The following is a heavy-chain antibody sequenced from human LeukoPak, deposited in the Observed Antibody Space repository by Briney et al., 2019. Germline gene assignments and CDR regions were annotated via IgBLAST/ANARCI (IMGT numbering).Heavy chain of an antibody. CDR1: GFTFSDHY. D-gene: IGHD2-2*01. V-gene: IGHV3-72*01. J-gene: IGHJ4*02. Sequence: GGSLRLSCAASGFTFSDHYMDWVRQAPGKGLEWVGRTRNKANSYTTEYAGSVKGRFNISRDDSKNSLYLQMNSLKTEDTAVYYCARELGYCSSPTCFRPLDYWGQGTLVTVSS. CDR2: TRNKANSYTT. CDR3: ARELGYCSSPTCFRPLDY.